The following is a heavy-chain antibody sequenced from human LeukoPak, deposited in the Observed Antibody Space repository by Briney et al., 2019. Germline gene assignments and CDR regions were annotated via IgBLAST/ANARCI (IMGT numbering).Heavy chain of an antibody. CDR3: ARLLYSGFVQARAFDI. CDR1: GYSISSGYY. V-gene: IGHV4-61*01. CDR2: IYYSGST. J-gene: IGHJ3*02. D-gene: IGHD5-12*01. Sequence: PSEALSLTCTVSGYSISSGYYWSWIRQPPGKGLEWTGYIYYSGSTNYDPSLKSRVTISVDTSNNQFSLKLSSVTAADTAVYYCARLLYSGFVQARAFDIRGQGTMVTVSS.